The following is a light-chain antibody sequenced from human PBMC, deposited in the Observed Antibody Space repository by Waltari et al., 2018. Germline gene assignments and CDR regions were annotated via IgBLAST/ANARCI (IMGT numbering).Light chain of an antibody. CDR3: QQSYSTPRT. V-gene: IGKV1-39*01. CDR2: AAS. CDR1: QSIRNY. J-gene: IGKJ2*01. Sequence: DIQMTQSPSSLSASVGDRVTITCRASQSIRNYLNWYQEKPGKAPTLLIYAASSLQSGVPSRFSGSGSGTDSTLTISSLQPEDFATYYCQQSYSTPRTFGQGTKLEIK.